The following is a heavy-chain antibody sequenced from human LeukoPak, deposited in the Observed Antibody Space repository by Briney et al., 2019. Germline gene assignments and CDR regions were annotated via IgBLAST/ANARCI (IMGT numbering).Heavy chain of an antibody. Sequence: GGSLRLSCTASGFTFTDYWMSWVRQAPGKGLEWVANIKRDGSEKYYVDSVKGRFTISRDNAKNSLYLQMNSLRTEDTAVYYCARGRGSWYGVYFDYWGQGTLVTVSS. V-gene: IGHV3-7*01. CDR3: ARGRGSWYGVYFDY. CDR2: IKRDGSEK. J-gene: IGHJ4*02. CDR1: GFTFTDYW. D-gene: IGHD6-13*01.